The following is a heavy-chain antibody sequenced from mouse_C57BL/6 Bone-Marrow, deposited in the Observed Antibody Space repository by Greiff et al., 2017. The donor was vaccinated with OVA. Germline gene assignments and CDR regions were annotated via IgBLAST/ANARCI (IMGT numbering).Heavy chain of an antibody. V-gene: IGHV1-54*01. CDR1: GYAFTNYL. CDR2: INPGSGGT. CDR3: ARVYGNYFDY. D-gene: IGHD2-1*01. J-gene: IGHJ2*01. Sequence: QVQLQQSGAELVRPGTSVKVSCKASGYAFTNYLIEWVKQRPGQGLEWIGVINPGSGGTNYNEKFKGKATLTADKSSRTAYMQLSSLTSEDSAVYFCARVYGNYFDYWGQGTTLTVSS.